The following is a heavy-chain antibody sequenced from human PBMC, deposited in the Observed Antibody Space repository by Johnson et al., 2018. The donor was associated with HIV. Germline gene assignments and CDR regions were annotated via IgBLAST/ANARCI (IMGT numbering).Heavy chain of an antibody. CDR2: ISSRDSTI. CDR3: VRRRVAGDDAFDM. CDR1: GFTLSDYY. V-gene: IGHV3-11*01. D-gene: IGHD6-19*01. Sequence: QVQLVESGAGVVQPGRSLRLSCAASGFTLSDYYMSWVRQAPGKGLEWVSYISSRDSTIYYADSVKGRFTISRDNAKNSLYLQMNSLRGEDTALYYCVRRRVAGDDAFDMWGQGTMVSVSS. J-gene: IGHJ3*02.